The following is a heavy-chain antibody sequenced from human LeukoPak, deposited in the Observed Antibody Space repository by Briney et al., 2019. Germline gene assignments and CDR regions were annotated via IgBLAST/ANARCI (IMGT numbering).Heavy chain of an antibody. D-gene: IGHD3-3*01. CDR3: ARADYDFWSGYYPV. V-gene: IGHV3-20*04. J-gene: IGHJ6*04. Sequence: PGGSLRLSCAASGFTFDDYGMSWVRQAPGKGLEWVSGINWNGGSTGYADSVKGRFTISRDNAKNSLYLQMNSLRAEDTALYYCARADYDFWSGYYPVWGKGTTVTVSS. CDR1: GFTFDDYG. CDR2: INWNGGST.